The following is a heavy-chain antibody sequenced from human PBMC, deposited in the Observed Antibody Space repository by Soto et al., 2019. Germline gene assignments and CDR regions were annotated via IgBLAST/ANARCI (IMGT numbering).Heavy chain of an antibody. Sequence: GASVKVSCKATGYTLISYGINWLRQAPGQGLEWMGCISAYNGNTYYAQNLQGRVTMTRDTSKSTVYMELRSLRSDDTAVYYCCIPARAVYFQHWSQGTLVTVSS. CDR2: ISAYNGNT. D-gene: IGHD6-6*01. CDR1: GYTLISYG. CDR3: CIPARAVYFQH. V-gene: IGHV1-18*04. J-gene: IGHJ1*01.